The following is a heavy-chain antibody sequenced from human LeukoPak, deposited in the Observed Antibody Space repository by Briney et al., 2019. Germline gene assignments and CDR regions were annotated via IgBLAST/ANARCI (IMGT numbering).Heavy chain of an antibody. J-gene: IGHJ4*02. Sequence: GSLRLSCAASGFTFSSYSMNWVRQPPGKGLEWIGEINHSGSTNYNPSLKSRVTISVDTSKNQFSLKLSSVTAADTAVYYCARGSAGGSFCFDYWGQGTLVTVSS. CDR1: GFTFSSYS. CDR2: INHSGST. D-gene: IGHD2-15*01. CDR3: ARGSAGGSFCFDY. V-gene: IGHV4-34*01.